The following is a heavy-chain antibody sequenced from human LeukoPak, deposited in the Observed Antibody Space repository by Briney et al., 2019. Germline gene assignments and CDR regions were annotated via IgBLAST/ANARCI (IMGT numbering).Heavy chain of an antibody. CDR2: ISGSGGST. D-gene: IGHD6-13*01. CDR3: AKDSRYRSSINYFDP. V-gene: IGHV3-23*01. Sequence: PGGSLRLSCAASGFTFSNYAMSWVRQAPGKGLEWVSGISGSGGSTYYADFVKGRFTISRDNSKNTLYLQMNSLRVEDTAVYYCAKDSRYRSSINYFDPWGQGTLVTVSS. J-gene: IGHJ5*02. CDR1: GFTFSNYA.